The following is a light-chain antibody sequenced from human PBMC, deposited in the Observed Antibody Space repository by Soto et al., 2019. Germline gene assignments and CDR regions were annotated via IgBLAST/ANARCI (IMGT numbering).Light chain of an antibody. V-gene: IGKV3-11*01. CDR3: HQRQSWPRT. Sequence: IVLTQSPVTLSLSPGERATLSCRASQSVSSYLAWYQQKPGQAPRLFIYDASNRATGIPARFSGSGSGTDFTLTISDVEPEDFAVYYCHQRQSWPRTCGQGTKVDIK. CDR2: DAS. J-gene: IGKJ1*01. CDR1: QSVSSY.